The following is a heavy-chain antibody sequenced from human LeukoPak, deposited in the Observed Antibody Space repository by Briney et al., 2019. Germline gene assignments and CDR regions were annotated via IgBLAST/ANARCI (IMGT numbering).Heavy chain of an antibody. CDR1: GGSISSSNW. CDR3: ARGHYYGSGSHYAFDI. CDR2: IYHSGST. J-gene: IGHJ3*02. Sequence: SGTLSLTCAVSGGSISSSNWWSWVRQPPGKGLEWIGEIYHSGSTNYNPSLKSRVTISVDKSKNQFSLKLSSVTAADTAVYYCARGHYYGSGSHYAFDIWGQGTMVTVSS. D-gene: IGHD3-10*01. V-gene: IGHV4-4*02.